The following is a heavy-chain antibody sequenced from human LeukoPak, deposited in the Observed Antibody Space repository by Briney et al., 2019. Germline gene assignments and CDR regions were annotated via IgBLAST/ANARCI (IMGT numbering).Heavy chain of an antibody. CDR2: ISYDGSNK. CDR3: ARVPCSSTSCYLRDILTNPEYYFDY. Sequence: GSLRLSCAASGFTFSSYAMHWVRQAPGKGLEWVAVISYDGSNKYYADSVKGRFTISRDNSKNTLYLQLNSLRAEDTAVYYCARVPCSSTSCYLRDILTNPEYYFDYWGQGTLVTVSS. J-gene: IGHJ4*02. D-gene: IGHD2-2*01. CDR1: GFTFSSYA. V-gene: IGHV3-30*04.